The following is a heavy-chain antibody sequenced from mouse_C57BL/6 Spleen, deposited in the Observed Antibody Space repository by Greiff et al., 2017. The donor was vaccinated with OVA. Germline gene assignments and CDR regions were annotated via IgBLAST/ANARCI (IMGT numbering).Heavy chain of an antibody. CDR2: IYPGDGDT. J-gene: IGHJ2*01. Sequence: QVTLKVSGAELVKPGASVKISCKASGYAFSSYWMNWVKQRPGKGLEWIGQIYPGDGDTNYNGKFKGKATLTADKSSSTAYMQLSSLTTEDSAIYYCARIYYGSFDYWGQGTTLTVSS. V-gene: IGHV1-80*01. CDR1: GYAFSSYW. D-gene: IGHD2-2*01. CDR3: ARIYYGSFDY.